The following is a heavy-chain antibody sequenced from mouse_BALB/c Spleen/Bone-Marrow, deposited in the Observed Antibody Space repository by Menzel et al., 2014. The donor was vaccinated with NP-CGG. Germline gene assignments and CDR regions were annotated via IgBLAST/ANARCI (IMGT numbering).Heavy chain of an antibody. CDR1: GYTFSNYW. V-gene: IGHV1-5*01. Sequence: VHVKQSGTVLARPGAAVKMSCKASGYTFSNYWMHWVKQRPGQGLEWIGTIYPGNSDTTYNQKFKGKAKLTAVTSTSTAYMELSSLTNEDSSVYYCTTLARNIFDYWGQGTTLTVSS. J-gene: IGHJ2*01. CDR3: TTLARNIFDY. CDR2: IYPGNSDT.